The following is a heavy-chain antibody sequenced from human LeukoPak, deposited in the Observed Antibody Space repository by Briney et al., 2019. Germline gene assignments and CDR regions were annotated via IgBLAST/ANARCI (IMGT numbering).Heavy chain of an antibody. CDR2: ISSSGSTL. Sequence: GGSLRLSCAASGFTFSSYEMNWVRQAAGKGLEWVSYISSSGSTLYYADSVKGRFTISRDNAKNSLYLQMNSLRAEDTAVYYCARVAVTDHYWGQGTLVTVSS. J-gene: IGHJ4*02. V-gene: IGHV3-48*03. CDR1: GFTFSSYE. CDR3: ARVAVTDHY. D-gene: IGHD2-21*02.